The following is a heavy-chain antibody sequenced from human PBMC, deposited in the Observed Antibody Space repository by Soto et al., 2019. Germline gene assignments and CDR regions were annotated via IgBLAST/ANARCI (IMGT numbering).Heavy chain of an antibody. J-gene: IGHJ5*02. Sequence: SETLSLTCTVSGGSISSSSYYWGWIRQPPGKGLEWIGSIYYSGSTYYNPSLKSRVTISVDTSKNQFSLKLSSVTAADTAVYYCARPRLWFGELAGFDPWGQGTLVTVSS. D-gene: IGHD3-10*01. V-gene: IGHV4-39*01. CDR1: GGSISSSSYY. CDR3: ARPRLWFGELAGFDP. CDR2: IYYSGST.